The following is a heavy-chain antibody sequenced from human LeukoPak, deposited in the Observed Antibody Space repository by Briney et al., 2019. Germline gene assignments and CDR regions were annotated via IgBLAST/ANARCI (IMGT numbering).Heavy chain of an antibody. CDR3: ARSAATVTTTEVDY. Sequence: GGSLRLSCAASGFTFSSYAMSWVRQAPGKGLEWVANIKQDGSEKYYVDSVKGRFTISRDNAKNSLYLQMNSLRAEDTAVHYCARSAATVTTTEVDYWGQGTLVTVSS. CDR2: IKQDGSEK. CDR1: GFTFSSYA. D-gene: IGHD4-17*01. V-gene: IGHV3-7*01. J-gene: IGHJ4*02.